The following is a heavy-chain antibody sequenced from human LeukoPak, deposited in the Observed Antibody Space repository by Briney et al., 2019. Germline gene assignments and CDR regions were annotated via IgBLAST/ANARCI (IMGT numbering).Heavy chain of an antibody. CDR3: ARDYHPYSSSPKLDY. CDR1: GFIFSNYW. J-gene: IGHJ4*02. Sequence: GGSLRLSCAASGFIFSNYWMSWVRQAPGKGLEWVANIKPDGIEKYYVDPVKGRFTMSRDNAKNSVYLQMNSLRDEDTAVYYCARDYHPYSSSPKLDYWGQRTLVTVSS. D-gene: IGHD6-13*01. CDR2: IKPDGIEK. V-gene: IGHV3-7*01.